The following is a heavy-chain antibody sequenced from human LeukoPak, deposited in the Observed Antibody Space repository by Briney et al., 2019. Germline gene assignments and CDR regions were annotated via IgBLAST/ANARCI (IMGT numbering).Heavy chain of an antibody. CDR1: GFTFSDYY. V-gene: IGHV3-11*01. Sequence: GGSLRLSCAASGFTFSDYYMSWIRQAPGKGLEWVSYISSSGSTIYYADSVKGRFTISRDNAKNSLYLQMNSLRAEDTAVYYCTRAPGRYDFWSGYSETYYFDYWGQGTLVTVSS. CDR3: TRAPGRYDFWSGYSETYYFDY. J-gene: IGHJ4*02. CDR2: ISSSGSTI. D-gene: IGHD3-3*01.